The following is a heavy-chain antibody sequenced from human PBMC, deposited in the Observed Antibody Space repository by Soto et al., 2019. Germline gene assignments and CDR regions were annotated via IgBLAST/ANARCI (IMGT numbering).Heavy chain of an antibody. CDR2: INPSGGST. D-gene: IGHD3-3*01. Sequence: AAVKVSCKASGYTFTSYYMHWLRQAPGQGLEWMGIINPSGGSTSYAQKFQGRVTMTRDTSTSTVYMELSSLRSEDTAVYYCAREDFWSGYSRGWFDPWGQGTLVTVSS. CDR1: GYTFTSYY. V-gene: IGHV1-46*01. CDR3: AREDFWSGYSRGWFDP. J-gene: IGHJ5*02.